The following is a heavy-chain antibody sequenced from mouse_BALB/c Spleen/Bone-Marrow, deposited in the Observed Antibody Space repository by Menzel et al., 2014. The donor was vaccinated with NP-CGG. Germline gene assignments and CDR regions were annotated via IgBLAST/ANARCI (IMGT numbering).Heavy chain of an antibody. J-gene: IGHJ2*01. Sequence: EVKLMESGGGLVQPGGSLILSCATSGFTFTDYYMSWVRQPPGKALEWLGFIRNRANGYTTEYSASVKGRFTISRDNSQSILYLQMNTLRAEDSATYYCARYDVYYYFDYWGQGTTLTVSS. CDR1: GFTFTDYY. V-gene: IGHV7-3*02. CDR3: ARYDVYYYFDY. CDR2: IRNRANGYTT. D-gene: IGHD2-3*01.